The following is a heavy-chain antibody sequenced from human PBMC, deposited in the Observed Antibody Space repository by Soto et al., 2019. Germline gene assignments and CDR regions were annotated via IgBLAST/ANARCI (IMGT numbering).Heavy chain of an antibody. CDR3: ARGRGRVHYFDY. CDR1: GGSFSGYY. Sequence: SETLSLTCAVYGGSFSGYYWSWIRQPPGKGLEWIGEINHSGSTNYNPSLKSRVTISVDTSKNQFSLKPSSVTAADTAVYYCARGRGRVHYFDYWGQGTLVTVSS. V-gene: IGHV4-34*01. J-gene: IGHJ4*02. CDR2: INHSGST.